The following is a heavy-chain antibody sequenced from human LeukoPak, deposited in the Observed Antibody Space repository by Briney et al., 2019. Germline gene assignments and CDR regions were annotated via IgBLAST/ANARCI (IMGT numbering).Heavy chain of an antibody. D-gene: IGHD3-22*01. V-gene: IGHV4-59*08. Sequence: SETLSLTCTASGGSISSYYWSWIRQPPGKGLEWIGYIYYSGSTNYKPSLKSRVTISVDTSKNQFSLKLSSVTAEDTAVYYCARHRAYYYDGGAFDIWGQGTMVTVSS. CDR2: IYYSGST. CDR3: ARHRAYYYDGGAFDI. J-gene: IGHJ3*02. CDR1: GGSISSYY.